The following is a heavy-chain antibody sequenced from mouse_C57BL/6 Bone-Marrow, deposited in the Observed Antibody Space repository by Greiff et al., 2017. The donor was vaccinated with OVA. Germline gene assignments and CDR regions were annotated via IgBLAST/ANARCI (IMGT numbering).Heavy chain of an antibody. CDR3: ARTSYDGYYTWFAY. V-gene: IGHV5-15*04. Sequence: EVKVEESGGGLVQPGGSLKPSCAASGFTFSDYGMAWVRQAPRKGPEWVAFISNLAYSIYYADTVTGRFTISRENAKNTLYLEMSSLRSEDTAMYYCARTSYDGYYTWFAYWGQGTLVTVSA. D-gene: IGHD2-3*01. CDR1: GFTFSDYG. CDR2: ISNLAYSI. J-gene: IGHJ3*01.